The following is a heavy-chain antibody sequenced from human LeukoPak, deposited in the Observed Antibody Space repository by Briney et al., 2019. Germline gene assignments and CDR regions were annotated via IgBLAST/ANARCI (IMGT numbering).Heavy chain of an antibody. J-gene: IGHJ2*01. CDR1: GFPFSAYD. CDR3: VRGALPGDNWYFDL. Sequence: GGSLRLSCATSGFPFSAYDMHWVRQAPGKGLEWVSAFGSAGDTYYLGAVKGRFTISRDYAKNPLFLQMNNLIAGDTAVYFCVRGALPGDNWYFDLWGRGTLVTVSS. CDR2: FGSAGDT. V-gene: IGHV3-13*01.